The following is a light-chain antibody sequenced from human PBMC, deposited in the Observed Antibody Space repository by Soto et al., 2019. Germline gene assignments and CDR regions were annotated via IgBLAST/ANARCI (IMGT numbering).Light chain of an antibody. CDR2: DVS. Sequence: QSALTQPASVSGSPGQSITISCTGTSIDVGGYNYVSWYQHHPGKAPKLMIYDVSNRPSGVSNRFSGSKSGNTASLTISGLQAEDEADYYCSSYTSSSTLVFGTGTKLTVL. V-gene: IGLV2-14*03. J-gene: IGLJ1*01. CDR3: SSYTSSSTLV. CDR1: SIDVGGYNY.